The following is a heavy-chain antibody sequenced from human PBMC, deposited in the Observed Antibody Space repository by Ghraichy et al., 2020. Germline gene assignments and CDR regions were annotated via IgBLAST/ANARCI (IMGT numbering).Heavy chain of an antibody. CDR2: INPNNGDT. J-gene: IGHJ6*02. V-gene: IGHV1-2*02. Sequence: ASVKVSCKASGYTFTGYYMHWVRQAPGQGLEWMGWINPNNGDTNYARKFQGRVTMTGDTSISTAYLELSRLRSDDTAVYYCARLVLPASGYFYYGMDVWGQGTTVTVSS. CDR1: GYTFTGYY. CDR3: ARLVLPASGYFYYGMDV. D-gene: IGHD2-2*01.